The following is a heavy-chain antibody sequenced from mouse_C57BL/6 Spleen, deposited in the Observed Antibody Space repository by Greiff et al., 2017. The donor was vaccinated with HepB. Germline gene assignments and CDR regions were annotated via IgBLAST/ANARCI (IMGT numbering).Heavy chain of an antibody. V-gene: IGHV5-17*01. CDR2: ICNGSSTI. CDR1: GFTFSDYG. Sequence: EVKLKQSGAGLVKPGASLKISCTASGFTFSDYGMNWVSQAPGKGLEWVAYICNGSSTINYTDTVKGRFTVSRDNAKNTLFLQMTSLRSEDTAVYYCAWWLRLHYYAMDYWGQGTSVTVSS. D-gene: IGHD3-2*02. CDR3: AWWLRLHYYAMDY. J-gene: IGHJ4*01.